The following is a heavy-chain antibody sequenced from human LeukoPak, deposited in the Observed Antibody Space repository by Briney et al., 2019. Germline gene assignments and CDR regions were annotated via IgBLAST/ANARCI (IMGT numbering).Heavy chain of an antibody. J-gene: IGHJ5*02. V-gene: IGHV1-3*01. CDR3: ARDRVQRGLIGWTLGPRRGFDP. CDR2: INAGNGNT. Sequence: ASVKVSCKASGYTFTSYAMHWVRQAPGQRLEWMGWINAGNGNTKYSQKFQGRVTITRDTSASTAYMELSSLRSEDTAVYYCARDRVQRGLIGWTLGPRRGFDPWGQGTLVTVSS. CDR1: GYTFTSYA. D-gene: IGHD3/OR15-3a*01.